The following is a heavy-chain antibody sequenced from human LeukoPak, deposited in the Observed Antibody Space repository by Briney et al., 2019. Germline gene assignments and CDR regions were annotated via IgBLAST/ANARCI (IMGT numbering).Heavy chain of an antibody. CDR3: ARDLSYSSDFNY. J-gene: IGHJ4*02. CDR2: ISSSSSYI. D-gene: IGHD6-19*01. V-gene: IGHV3-21*01. CDR1: GFTFSNFW. Sequence: GGSLRLSCAASGFTFSNFWMSWVRQAPGKGLEWVSFISSSSSYIYYADSVKGRFTISRDNAKNSLYLQMNSLRAEDTAVYYCARDLSYSSDFNYWGQGTLVTVSS.